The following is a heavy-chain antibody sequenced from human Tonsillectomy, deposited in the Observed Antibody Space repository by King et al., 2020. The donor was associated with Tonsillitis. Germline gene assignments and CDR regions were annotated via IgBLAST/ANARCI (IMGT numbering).Heavy chain of an antibody. CDR1: DYSISSGYY. D-gene: IGHD1-26*01. V-gene: IGHV4-38-2*01. Sequence: QLQESGPGLVKPSETLSLTCAVSDYSISSGYYWGWIRQPPGTGLEWIASNYHNGNTYYNPSLKSRVTISVDTSKNQFSLKLSSVTAADTAVYYCARGGVGSTKGFDYWGQGTLVTVSS. CDR2: NYHNGNT. J-gene: IGHJ4*02. CDR3: ARGGVGSTKGFDY.